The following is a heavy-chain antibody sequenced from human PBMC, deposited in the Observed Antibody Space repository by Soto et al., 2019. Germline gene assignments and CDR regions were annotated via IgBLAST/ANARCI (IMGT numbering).Heavy chain of an antibody. D-gene: IGHD2-2*01. CDR2: IHPRGGSA. J-gene: IGHJ4*02. Sequence: RASVKVSCKASGYTFTAYFMHWVRQAPGQGLEWMGIIHPRGGSANYAQKFQGRIAMTWDTSTSTVYMELSSLRSDDTAVYFCARAPYSSTSFFFDYWGQGTLVTVSS. CDR1: GYTFTAYF. CDR3: ARAPYSSTSFFFDY. V-gene: IGHV1-46*01.